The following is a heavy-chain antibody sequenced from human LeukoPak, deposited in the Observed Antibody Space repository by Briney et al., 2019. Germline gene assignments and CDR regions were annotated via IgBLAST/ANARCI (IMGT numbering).Heavy chain of an antibody. V-gene: IGHV1-18*01. D-gene: IGHD1-20*01. J-gene: IGHJ5*02. CDR3: ARSGFNWNDGVDLKFDP. CDR2: ISAYNGNT. Sequence: ASVKVSCKASGYTFTSYGISWVRQAPGQGLEWMGWISAYNGNTNYAQKLQGRVTMTTDTSTSTAYMELRSLRSDDTAVYYCARSGFNWNDGVDLKFDPWSQGTLVTVSS. CDR1: GYTFTSYG.